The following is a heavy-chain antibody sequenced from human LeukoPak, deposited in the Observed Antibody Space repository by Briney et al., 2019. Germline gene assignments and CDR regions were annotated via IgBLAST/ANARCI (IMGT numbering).Heavy chain of an antibody. Sequence: GGSLRLSCAASGFTFSNYWMIWVRQAPGKGLEWVGNIKQDGSEKRYADSVRGRFSISRDNSKNTLYLQMNSLRAEDMAVYYCAKAYGYCTTTSCSHEEFDYWGQGTLVTVSS. CDR3: AKAYGYCTTTSCSHEEFDY. CDR2: IKQDGSEK. D-gene: IGHD2-2*01. CDR1: GFTFSNYW. J-gene: IGHJ4*02. V-gene: IGHV3-7*02.